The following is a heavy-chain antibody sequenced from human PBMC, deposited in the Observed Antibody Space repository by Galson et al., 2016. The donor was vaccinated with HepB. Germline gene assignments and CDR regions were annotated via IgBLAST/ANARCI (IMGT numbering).Heavy chain of an antibody. CDR3: ARDYVPGA. CDR2: ISESAGST. CDR1: GLIFNNYA. V-gene: IGHV3-23*01. Sequence: SLRLPCAASGLIFNNYAMSWVRKAPGKGLEWVSGISESAGSTYLADSVKGRFPISRDNARHSLYLEMNSLRGEDTAMYYCARDYVPGAWGQGVLVTVSS. D-gene: IGHD3-10*01. J-gene: IGHJ5*02.